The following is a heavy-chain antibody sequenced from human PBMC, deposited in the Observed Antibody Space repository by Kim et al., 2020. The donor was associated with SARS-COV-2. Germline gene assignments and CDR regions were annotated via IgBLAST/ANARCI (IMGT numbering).Heavy chain of an antibody. Sequence: SETLSLTCNVSGASVITSQYYWAWSRQPPGKGLEWIATLYFGGNTIYNSALKSRITMSVDASKCQFSLTLRSVTVADTVVNVCARRGYDYWSASADESDYCDQGTLVTVSS. J-gene: IGHJ4*02. CDR1: GASVITSQYY. CDR3: ARRGYDYWSASADESDY. V-gene: IGHV4-39*01. D-gene: IGHD3-3*01. CDR2: LYFGGNT.